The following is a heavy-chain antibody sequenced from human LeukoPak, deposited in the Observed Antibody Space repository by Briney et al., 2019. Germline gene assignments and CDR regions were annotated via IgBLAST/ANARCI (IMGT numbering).Heavy chain of an antibody. Sequence: GGSLRLSCAASRFTFSNYEMHWVRQAPGKELEWVSVIYSGGSTYYADSVKGRFTISRDNSKNTLYLQMNSLRAEDTAVYYCARDTRASLDYWGQGTLVTVSS. D-gene: IGHD2-2*01. CDR3: ARDTRASLDY. CDR1: RFTFSNYE. CDR2: IYSGGST. V-gene: IGHV3-66*01. J-gene: IGHJ4*02.